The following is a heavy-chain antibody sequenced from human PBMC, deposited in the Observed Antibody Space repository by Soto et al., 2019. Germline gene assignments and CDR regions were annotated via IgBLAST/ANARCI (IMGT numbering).Heavy chain of an antibody. J-gene: IGHJ6*02. D-gene: IGHD6-13*01. CDR1: GGTFSSYA. V-gene: IGHV1-69*13. CDR2: IIPIFGTA. Sequence: ASVKVSCKASGGTFSSYAISWVRQAPGQGLEWMGGIIPIFGTANYVQKFQGRVTITADESTSTAYMELSSLRSEDTAVYYCARAAAAGLGGYYYYGMDVWGQGTTVTVSS. CDR3: ARAAAAGLGGYYYYGMDV.